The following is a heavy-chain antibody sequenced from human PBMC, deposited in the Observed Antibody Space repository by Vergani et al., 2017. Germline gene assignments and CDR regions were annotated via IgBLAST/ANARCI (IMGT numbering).Heavy chain of an antibody. CDR3: ARLSRYSSDDLDY. D-gene: IGHD6-19*01. Sequence: EVQLVESGGGLVQPGGSLRLSCAASGFTVSSNYMSWVRQAPGKGLEWVSVIYSGGSTYYADSVKGRFTISRDNAKNSLYLQMNSLRAEDTAVYYCARLSRYSSDDLDYWGQGTLVTVSS. CDR1: GFTVSSNY. V-gene: IGHV3-66*04. J-gene: IGHJ4*02. CDR2: IYSGGST.